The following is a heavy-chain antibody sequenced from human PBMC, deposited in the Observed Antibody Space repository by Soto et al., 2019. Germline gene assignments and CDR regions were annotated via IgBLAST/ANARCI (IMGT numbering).Heavy chain of an antibody. D-gene: IGHD2-2*01. J-gene: IGHJ4*02. V-gene: IGHV3-30*18. CDR3: AKGDLRDIVVVPAAIMVDY. CDR1: GFTFSSYG. CDR2: ISYDGSNK. Sequence: VQLVESGGGVVQPGRSLRLSCAASGFTFSSYGMHWVRQAPGKGLEWVAVISYDGSNKYYADSVKGRFTISRDNSKNTLYLQMNSLRAEDTAVYYCAKGDLRDIVVVPAAIMVDYWGQGTLVTVSS.